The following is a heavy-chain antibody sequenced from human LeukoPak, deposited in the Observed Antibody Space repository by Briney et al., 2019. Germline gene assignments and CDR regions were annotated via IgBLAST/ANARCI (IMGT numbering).Heavy chain of an antibody. CDR3: ARVRSSTSFLWDAFDI. CDR2: IRYDGSNK. Sequence: PGGSLRLSCAASGFTFSSYGMHWVRQAPGKGLEWVAFIRYDGSNKYYADSVKGRFTISRDNSKNTLYLQMNSLRAEDTAVYYCARVRSSTSFLWDAFDIWGQGTMVTVSS. V-gene: IGHV3-30*02. CDR1: GFTFSSYG. D-gene: IGHD2-2*01. J-gene: IGHJ3*02.